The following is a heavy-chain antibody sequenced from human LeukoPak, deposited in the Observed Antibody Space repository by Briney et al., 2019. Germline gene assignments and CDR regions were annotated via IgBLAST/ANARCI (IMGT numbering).Heavy chain of an antibody. CDR1: GGSISSYY. J-gene: IGHJ6*03. V-gene: IGHV4-4*07. CDR2: IYTSGST. Sequence: SENLSLTCTVSGGSISSYYWSWIRQPAGKGLEWIARIYTSGSTNYNPSLKSRVTMSVDTSKNQFSLKLSSVTAADTAVYYCARVGIAVAGLHYYYYMDVWGKGTTVTVSS. D-gene: IGHD6-19*01. CDR3: ARVGIAVAGLHYYYYMDV.